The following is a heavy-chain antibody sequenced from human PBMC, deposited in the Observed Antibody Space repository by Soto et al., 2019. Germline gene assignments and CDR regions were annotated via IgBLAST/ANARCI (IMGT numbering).Heavy chain of an antibody. V-gene: IGHV4-4*02. D-gene: IGHD3-22*01. Sequence: QVQLQESGPGLVKPSGTLSLTCAVSGGSISSGNWWSWVRQPPGKGLEWIGEIYHSGSTHYNPSLQRPVNITVDTSRNFFSLKLSSGAAADPGVDYFAGAGYFSPGFDHWGQGTLVNVSS. CDR3: AGAGYFSPGFDH. CDR2: IYHSGST. J-gene: IGHJ4*02. CDR1: GGSISSGNW.